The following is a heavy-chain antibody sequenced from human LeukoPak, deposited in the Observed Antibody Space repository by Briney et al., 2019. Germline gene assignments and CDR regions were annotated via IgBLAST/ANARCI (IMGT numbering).Heavy chain of an antibody. V-gene: IGHV4-59*08. CDR2: VHYTGST. J-gene: IGHJ6*02. Sequence: SETLSLTCTVSGGSTRSYYWSWIRQPPGKGLEWIGHVHYTGSTKYNPSLKSRVTISVDMSKNQVSLKLTSVSAADTAMYYCARLHTGFDYVPSYGMDVWGQGTTVSVSS. D-gene: IGHD5-12*01. CDR1: GGSTRSYY. CDR3: ARLHTGFDYVPSYGMDV.